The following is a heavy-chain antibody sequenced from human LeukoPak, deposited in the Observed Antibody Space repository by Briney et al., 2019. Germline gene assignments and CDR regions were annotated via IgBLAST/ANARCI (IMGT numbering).Heavy chain of an antibody. CDR3: AGRGQRYFRD. CDR2: IYRFGDT. CDR1: GDSISSDY. J-gene: IGHJ1*01. V-gene: IGHV4-4*08. Sequence: PSETLSLTCTVSGDSISSDYWSWIRQPPGKGLEWIGYIYRFGDTGYNPSLMRRVTISLDTSKKQLSPNLTSVTAADTAVYYCAGRGQRYFRDWGQGTLVTVSS.